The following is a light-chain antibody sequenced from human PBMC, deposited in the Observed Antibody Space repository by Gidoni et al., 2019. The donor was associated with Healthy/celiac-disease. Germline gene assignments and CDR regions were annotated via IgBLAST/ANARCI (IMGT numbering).Light chain of an antibody. CDR2: GAS. J-gene: IGKJ1*01. Sequence: EIVLPQSPGTLSLSPGERATLSCRARQSVSSSYLAWYQQKPGQAPRLLIYGASSRATGIPDRFSGSGSGTDFTLTISRLEPEDFAVYYCQQYGSSWTFGQGTKVEIK. CDR1: QSVSSSY. V-gene: IGKV3-20*01. CDR3: QQYGSSWT.